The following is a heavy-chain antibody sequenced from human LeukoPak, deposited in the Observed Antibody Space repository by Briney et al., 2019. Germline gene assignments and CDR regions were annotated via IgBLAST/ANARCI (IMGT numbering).Heavy chain of an antibody. V-gene: IGHV1-24*01. CDR1: GYTLTELS. J-gene: IGHJ1*01. CDR2: FDPEDGET. CDR3: ARGGFTMIVETPPQH. Sequence: GASVKVSCKVSGYTLTELSMHWVRQAPGKGLEWMGGFDPEDGETIYAQKFQGRVTMTRDTSTSTVYMELSSLRSEDTAVYYCARGGFTMIVETPPQHWGQGTLVTVSS. D-gene: IGHD3-22*01.